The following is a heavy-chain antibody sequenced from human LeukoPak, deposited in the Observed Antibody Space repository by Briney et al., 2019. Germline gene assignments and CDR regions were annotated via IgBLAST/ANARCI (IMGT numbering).Heavy chain of an antibody. Sequence: PGGSLRLSCAASGFTVSSNYMSWVRQAPGKGLEWVSLIYSGGSTYYADSVKGRFTISRDNSKNTLYLQMNSLRTEDTAVYYCVKDWYSSGWYAFDIWGQGTMVTVSS. D-gene: IGHD6-19*01. CDR3: VKDWYSSGWYAFDI. V-gene: IGHV3-53*01. J-gene: IGHJ3*02. CDR2: IYSGGST. CDR1: GFTVSSNY.